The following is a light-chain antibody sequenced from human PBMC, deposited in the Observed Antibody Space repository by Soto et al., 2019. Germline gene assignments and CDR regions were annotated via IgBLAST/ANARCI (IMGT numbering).Light chain of an antibody. CDR3: QQSYSSPWT. Sequence: DIQMTQSPSSLSASVGDRVTITCRASQSISSYLNWYQQKPVKAPKVLIYAASSLQSGVPSRFSGSGSGTDFTLIISSLQPEDFATYYCQQSYSSPWTFGQGTKVEIK. J-gene: IGKJ1*01. CDR1: QSISSY. CDR2: AAS. V-gene: IGKV1-39*01.